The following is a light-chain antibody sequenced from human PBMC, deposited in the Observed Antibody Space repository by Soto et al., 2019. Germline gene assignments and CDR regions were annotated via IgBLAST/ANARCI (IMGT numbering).Light chain of an antibody. CDR1: QSVSSSY. Sequence: EIVLTQSPGTLSLSPGERATLSCRASQSVSSSYLAWYQQKPGQAPRLLIYGASSRATGIPDRFSGSGSGTDFPLTLSRLEPEDLAVYYCQQYGSSPPWTFGQGTQVAIK. V-gene: IGKV3-20*01. J-gene: IGKJ1*01. CDR3: QQYGSSPPWT. CDR2: GAS.